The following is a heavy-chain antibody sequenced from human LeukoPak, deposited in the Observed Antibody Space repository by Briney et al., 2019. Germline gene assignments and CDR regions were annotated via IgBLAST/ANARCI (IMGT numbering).Heavy chain of an antibody. CDR3: ARDQIGSW. V-gene: IGHV3-11*06. J-gene: IGHJ4*02. CDR2: ISGSSSHI. CDR1: GLTFSDYY. D-gene: IGHD6-13*01. Sequence: SGGSLRLSCEASGLTFSDYYLGWIRQAPGKGLEWISYISGSSSHINYADSVKGRFTISRDNAKKSVYLQMDSLRVEDTAMYYCARDQIGSWWGQGTLVIVSS.